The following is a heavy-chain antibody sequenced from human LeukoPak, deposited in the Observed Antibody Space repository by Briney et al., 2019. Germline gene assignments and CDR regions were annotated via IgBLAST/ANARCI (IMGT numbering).Heavy chain of an antibody. CDR2: IYITGST. CDR3: ARSTFYYYYMDV. V-gene: IGHV4-4*09. J-gene: IGHJ6*03. D-gene: IGHD3-16*01. Sequence: SETLSLTCTVSGGSISTYYWTWIRQPPGKGLEFIGYIYITGSTNYNPSLKSRVTMSVDTSRNQFSLKLSSVTAADTAVYYCARSTFYYYYMDVWGKGTTVTVSS. CDR1: GGSISTYY.